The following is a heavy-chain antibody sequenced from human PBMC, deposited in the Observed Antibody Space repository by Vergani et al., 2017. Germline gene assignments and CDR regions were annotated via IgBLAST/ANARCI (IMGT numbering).Heavy chain of an antibody. Sequence: QVQLQESGPGLVKPSQTLSLTCTVSGGSISSGSYYWSWIRQPAGKGLEWIGRIYTSGSTNYNPSLKSRVTISVDTSKNKFSLKLSSVTAADTAVYYCARPVGPSAIADGYHVWGQGTMVTVS. D-gene: IGHD3-10*01. V-gene: IGHV4-61*02. CDR3: ARPVGPSAIADGYHV. J-gene: IGHJ3*01. CDR1: GGSISSGSYY. CDR2: IYTSGST.